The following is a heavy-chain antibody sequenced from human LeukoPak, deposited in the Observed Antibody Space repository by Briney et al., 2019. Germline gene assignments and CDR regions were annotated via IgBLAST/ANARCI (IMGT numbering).Heavy chain of an antibody. Sequence: PGGSLRLSCAASGFTFSSYGMHWVRKAPGKGLEWVAFIRYDGGNTYYADSVKGRFTISRDNSKNTLYLQMNSLRAEGTAVYYWAKRNRIVGAFGAFDIWGQGTMVTAAS. J-gene: IGHJ3*02. CDR3: AKRNRIVGAFGAFDI. CDR1: GFTFSSYG. CDR2: IRYDGGNT. D-gene: IGHD1-26*01. V-gene: IGHV3-30*02.